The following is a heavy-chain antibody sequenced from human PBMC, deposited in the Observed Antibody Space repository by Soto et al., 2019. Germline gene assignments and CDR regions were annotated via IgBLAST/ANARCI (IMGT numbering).Heavy chain of an antibody. Sequence: QVQLQQWGAGLLKPSETLSLTCAVYGGSFSGYYWSWIRQPPGKGLEWIGEINHSGSTNYNPSLKSRVTISVDTSKNQFSLKLSSVTAADTAVYYCARGRRAGVRGVMGYYYYYGMDVWGQGTTVTVSS. CDR1: GGSFSGYY. D-gene: IGHD3-10*01. CDR2: INHSGST. V-gene: IGHV4-34*01. J-gene: IGHJ6*02. CDR3: ARGRRAGVRGVMGYYYYYGMDV.